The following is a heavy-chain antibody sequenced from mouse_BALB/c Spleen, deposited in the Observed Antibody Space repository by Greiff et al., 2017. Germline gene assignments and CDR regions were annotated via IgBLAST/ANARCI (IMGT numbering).Heavy chain of an antibody. J-gene: IGHJ4*01. CDR1: GYSITSDYA. Sequence: EVQLQESGPGLVKPSQSLSLTCTVTGYSITSDYAWNWIRQFPGNKLEWMGYISYSGSTSYNPSLKSRISITRDTSKNQFFLQLNSVTTEDTATYYCARRGDYDRDYWGQGTSVTVSS. CDR3: ARRGDYDRDY. D-gene: IGHD2-4*01. V-gene: IGHV3-2*02. CDR2: ISYSGST.